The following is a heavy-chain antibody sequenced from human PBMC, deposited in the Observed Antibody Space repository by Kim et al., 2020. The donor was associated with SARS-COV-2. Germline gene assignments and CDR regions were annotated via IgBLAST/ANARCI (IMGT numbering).Heavy chain of an antibody. D-gene: IGHD1-26*01. Sequence: GGSLRLSCAASGFTFSYYYMSWIRQAPGKGLEWVSYISSNSKYTNYADSVKGRFTISRDNAENSLYLQMNSLRVDDTAVYYCARGDEVGPTPARHWGRGTLVTVSS. CDR2: ISSNSKYT. CDR1: GFTFSYYY. V-gene: IGHV3-11*05. CDR3: ARGDEVGPTPARH. J-gene: IGHJ4*02.